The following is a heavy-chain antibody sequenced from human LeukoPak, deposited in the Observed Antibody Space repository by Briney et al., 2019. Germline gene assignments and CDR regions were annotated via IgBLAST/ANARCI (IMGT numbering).Heavy chain of an antibody. J-gene: IGHJ3*02. CDR2: ISAYNGNT. D-gene: IGHD2-15*01. CDR3: ARVSSSGPLRNAFDI. CDR1: GGTFSSYA. V-gene: IGHV1-18*01. Sequence: ASVKVSCKASGGTFSSYAISWVRQAPGQGLEWMGWISAYNGNTNYAQKLQGRVTMTTDTSTSTAYMELRSLRSDDTAVYYCARVSSSGPLRNAFDIWGQGTMVTVSS.